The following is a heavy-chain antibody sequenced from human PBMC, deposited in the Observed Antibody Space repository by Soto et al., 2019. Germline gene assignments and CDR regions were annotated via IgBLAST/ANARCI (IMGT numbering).Heavy chain of an antibody. CDR2: IYYSGST. V-gene: IGHV4-59*01. CDR1: GGSISSYY. CDR3: ARGGIFGRDSACFDP. D-gene: IGHD3-3*02. J-gene: IGHJ5*02. Sequence: PSETLSLTCTVSGGSISSYYWSWIRQPPGKGLEWIGYIYYSGSTNYNPSLKSRVTISVDTSKNQFSLKLSSVTAADTAVYYCARGGIFGRDSACFDPCAPGTLVTVS.